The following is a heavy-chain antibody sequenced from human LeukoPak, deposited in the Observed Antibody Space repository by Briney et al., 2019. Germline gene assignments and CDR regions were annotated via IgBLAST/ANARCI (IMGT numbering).Heavy chain of an antibody. CDR3: AREVAHCGGDCYSHFDY. Sequence: GGSLRLSCAASGFTFSSYAMHWVRQAPGKGLEWVAVISYDGSNKYYADSVKGRFTISRDNSKNTLYLQMNSLRAEDTAVHYCAREVAHCGGDCYSHFDYWGQGTLVTVSS. CDR1: GFTFSSYA. V-gene: IGHV3-30-3*01. CDR2: ISYDGSNK. D-gene: IGHD2-21*02. J-gene: IGHJ4*02.